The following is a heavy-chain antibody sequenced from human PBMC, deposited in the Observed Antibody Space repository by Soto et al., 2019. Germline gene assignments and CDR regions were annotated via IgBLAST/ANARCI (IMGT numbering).Heavy chain of an antibody. J-gene: IGHJ4*02. CDR3: ARGPTYYDFWSGFDY. D-gene: IGHD3-3*01. V-gene: IGHV3-33*01. Sequence: GGSLRLSCAASGFTFSSYGMHWVRQAPGKGLEWVAVIWYDGSNKYYADSVKGRFTISRDNSKNALYLQMNSLRAEDTAVYYCARGPTYYDFWSGFDYWGQGTLVTVSS. CDR1: GFTFSSYG. CDR2: IWYDGSNK.